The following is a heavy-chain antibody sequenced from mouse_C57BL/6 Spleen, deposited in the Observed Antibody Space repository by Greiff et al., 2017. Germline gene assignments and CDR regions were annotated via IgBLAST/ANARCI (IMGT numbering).Heavy chain of an antibody. CDR2: IDPSDSYT. J-gene: IGHJ4*01. D-gene: IGHD2-2*01. CDR3: ARREIYYGYDYYAMDY. Sequence: QVQLQQPGAELVMPGASVKLSCKASGYTFTGYWMHWVKQRPGQGLEWIGEIDPSDSYTNYNQKFKGKSTLTVDKSSSTAYMQLSSLTSEDSAVYYCARREIYYGYDYYAMDYWGQGTSVTVSS. V-gene: IGHV1-69*01. CDR1: GYTFTGYW.